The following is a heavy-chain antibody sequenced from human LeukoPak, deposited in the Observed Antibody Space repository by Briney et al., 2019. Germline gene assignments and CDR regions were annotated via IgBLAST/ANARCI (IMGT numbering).Heavy chain of an antibody. J-gene: IGHJ5*02. CDR3: ARVDYYDSSGYYFNNWFDP. V-gene: IGHV4-59*01. D-gene: IGHD3-22*01. CDR1: GGSISSYY. CDR2: IYYSGST. Sequence: PSETLSLTCTVSGGSISSYYWSWIRQPPGEGLEWIGYIYYSGSTNYNPSLKSRVTISVDTSKNQFSLKLSSVTAADTAVYYCARVDYYDSSGYYFNNWFDPWGRGTLVTVSS.